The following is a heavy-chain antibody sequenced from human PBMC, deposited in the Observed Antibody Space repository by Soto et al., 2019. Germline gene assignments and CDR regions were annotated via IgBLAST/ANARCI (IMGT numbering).Heavy chain of an antibody. CDR2: IDYRGST. CDR1: GGFISSGGYY. V-gene: IGHV4-31*03. CDR3: VIGVIH. J-gene: IGHJ1*01. Sequence: SKNMSITSTVSGGFISSGGYYWSWIRQHPGKGLEWIGYIDYRGSTDYSPSLKSRVTISLDTSKNQFSLKLSSLSAADTAVYFYVIGVIHCGLGTLVT. D-gene: IGHD1-26*01.